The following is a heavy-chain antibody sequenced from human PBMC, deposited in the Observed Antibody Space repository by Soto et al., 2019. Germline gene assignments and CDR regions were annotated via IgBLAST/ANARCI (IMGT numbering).Heavy chain of an antibody. D-gene: IGHD3-16*01. Sequence: QVQLQESGAGLVRPSETLSLSCTVSGGSISEFFWCWIWQAAGKGMEWSGRIDGSGRPYATGTTPHNPTLKSRTTMSVDIPENPVTPLLPSLTSADPAVSSWVSGGGRDSRSTDYYQGMDVRGPGTTVTVSS. CDR1: GGSISEFF. V-gene: IGHV4-4*07. CDR3: VSGGGRDSRSTDYYQGMDV. CDR2: IDGSGRP. J-gene: IGHJ6*02.